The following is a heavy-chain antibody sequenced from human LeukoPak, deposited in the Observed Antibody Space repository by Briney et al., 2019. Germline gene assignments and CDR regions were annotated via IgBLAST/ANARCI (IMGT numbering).Heavy chain of an antibody. J-gene: IGHJ3*02. CDR2: ISGSGGST. CDR1: GFTVNSNY. Sequence: GGSLRLSCAASGFTVNSNYLSWVRQAPGKGLEWVSAISGSGGSTYYADSVKGRFTISRDNSKNTLYLQMNSLRAEDTAVYQCAKGRYYHDNSDAFEIWGQGTMVTVSS. D-gene: IGHD3-22*01. CDR3: AKGRYYHDNSDAFEI. V-gene: IGHV3-23*01.